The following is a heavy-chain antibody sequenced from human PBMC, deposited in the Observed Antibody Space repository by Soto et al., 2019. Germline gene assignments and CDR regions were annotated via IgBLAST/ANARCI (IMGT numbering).Heavy chain of an antibody. J-gene: IGHJ4*02. CDR3: ARGDDFLTGYYFDY. V-gene: IGHV3-11*01. CDR1: GFTFSDYY. CDR2: ISSGGHTI. Sequence: GGSLRLSCAAPGFTFSDYYMNWIRQAPGKGLEWISYISSGGHTIYYADSVKGRFTISRDDAKNALYLQMNSLRADDTAVYYCARGDDFLTGYYFDYWGQGTVVTVSS. D-gene: IGHD3-9*01.